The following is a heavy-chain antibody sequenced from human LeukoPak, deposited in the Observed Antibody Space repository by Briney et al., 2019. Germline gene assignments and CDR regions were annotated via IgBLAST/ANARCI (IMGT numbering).Heavy chain of an antibody. CDR3: ARDKLGSGYSSDFDY. Sequence: GGSLRLSCAASGFSVSSNYMNWVRQAPGKGLEWVSAIYTGGTTYYADSVKGRYTISRDNSKNTLYLQMNSLRAEDTAVYYCARDKLGSGYSSDFDYWGQGTLVTVSS. V-gene: IGHV3-66*02. J-gene: IGHJ4*02. CDR1: GFSVSSNY. D-gene: IGHD6-19*01. CDR2: IYTGGTT.